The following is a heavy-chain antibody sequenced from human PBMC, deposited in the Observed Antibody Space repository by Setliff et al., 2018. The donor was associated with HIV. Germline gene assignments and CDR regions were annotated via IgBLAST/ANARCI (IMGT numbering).Heavy chain of an antibody. CDR1: GFTFGSQW. CDR2: INTDGTYI. J-gene: IGHJ3*02. CDR3: ARDRGYPDSFNI. Sequence: AGGSLRLSCAASGFTFGSQWMHWVRQVPGKGLMWVSRINTDGTYIHYADSVKGRFTISRDNAKNTLYLQMNSLRAEDTAVYYCARDRGYPDSFNIWGQGTVVTVSS. V-gene: IGHV3-74*01. D-gene: IGHD3-10*01.